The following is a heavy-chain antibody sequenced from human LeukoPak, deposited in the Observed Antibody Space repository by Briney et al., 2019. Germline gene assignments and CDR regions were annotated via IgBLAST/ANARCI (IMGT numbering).Heavy chain of an antibody. CDR1: GFTFDDYA. J-gene: IGHJ6*02. CDR2: ISRNSGSI. D-gene: IGHD6-13*01. CDR3: AKEKIAAAGTGYYGMDV. V-gene: IGHV3-9*01. Sequence: GGSLRLSCAASGFTFDDYAMHWVRQAPGKGLEWVSGISRNSGSIGYADSVKGRFTISRDNAKNSLYLQMNSLRAEDTALYYCAKEKIAAAGTGYYGMDVWGQGTTVTVSS.